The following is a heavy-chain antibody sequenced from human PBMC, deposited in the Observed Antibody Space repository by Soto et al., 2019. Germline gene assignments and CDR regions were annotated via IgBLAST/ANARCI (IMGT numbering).Heavy chain of an antibody. J-gene: IGHJ4*02. Sequence: QVQLQQWGAGLLKPSETLSLTCAVYGGSFSGYYWSWIRQPPGKGLEWIGEINHSGSTNYNPSLKGGVTISVDTSKNQFSLKLGSVTAADTAVYYCARGGIVVVPAAKRVAYWGQGTLVTVSS. CDR3: ARGGIVVVPAAKRVAY. CDR1: GGSFSGYY. CDR2: INHSGST. V-gene: IGHV4-34*01. D-gene: IGHD2-2*01.